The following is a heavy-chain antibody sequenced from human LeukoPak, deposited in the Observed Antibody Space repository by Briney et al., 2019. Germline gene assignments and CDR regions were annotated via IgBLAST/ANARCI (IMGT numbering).Heavy chain of an antibody. J-gene: IGHJ5*01. Sequence: GGSLRLSCAASGFTFSSYGMRWVRQAPGKGLEWVAIISSDGSDKYYADSVKGRFSISRDNAQKTLYLQMNSLRPEDTAVYFCARQKITVTVSLDSWGQGTLVTVSS. D-gene: IGHD4-17*01. CDR1: GFTFSSYG. V-gene: IGHV3-30*03. CDR3: ARQKITVTVSLDS. CDR2: ISSDGSDK.